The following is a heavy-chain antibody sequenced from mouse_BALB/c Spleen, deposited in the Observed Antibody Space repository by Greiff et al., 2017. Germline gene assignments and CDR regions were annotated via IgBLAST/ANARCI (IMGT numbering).Heavy chain of an antibody. Sequence: VQLQESGPGLVAPSQSLSITCTVSGFSLTSYGVHWVRQPPGKGLEWLGVIWAGGSTNYNSALMSRLSISKDNSKSQVFLKMNSLQTDDTAMYYCARDDGNYYFDYWGQGTTLTVSS. D-gene: IGHD2-1*01. V-gene: IGHV2-9*02. CDR1: GFSLTSYG. CDR3: ARDDGNYYFDY. J-gene: IGHJ2*01. CDR2: IWAGGST.